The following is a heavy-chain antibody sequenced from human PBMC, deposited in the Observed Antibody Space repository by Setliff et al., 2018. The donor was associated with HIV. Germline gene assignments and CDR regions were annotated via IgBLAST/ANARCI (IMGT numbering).Heavy chain of an antibody. V-gene: IGHV4-39*01. CDR2: IYHTGST. Sequence: LSLTCTVSGGFISSSSYYWAWIRQPPGKGLEWVGHIYHTGSTYYNPSLKSRVSISVATSKSQFSLNIYSVTAADTAVYYCARLGAVAGPFGRFDPWGQGTLVTVSS. CDR1: GGFISSSSYY. J-gene: IGHJ5*02. CDR3: ARLGAVAGPFGRFDP. D-gene: IGHD6-19*01.